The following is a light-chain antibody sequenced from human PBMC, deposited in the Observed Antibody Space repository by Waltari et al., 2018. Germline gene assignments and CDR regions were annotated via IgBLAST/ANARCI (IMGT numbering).Light chain of an antibody. J-gene: IGLJ3*02. CDR2: GKS. CDR1: SSNIGAGYD. V-gene: IGLV1-40*01. Sequence: QSVLTQPPSVSGAPGQRVTISCTGSSSNIGAGYDVHWYQQLPGTAPKLLIYGKSTRPSGVPDRFAGSKSGTSASLAITGLQAEDEADYYCQSYDSSLSGYWVFGGGTKLTVL. CDR3: QSYDSSLSGYWV.